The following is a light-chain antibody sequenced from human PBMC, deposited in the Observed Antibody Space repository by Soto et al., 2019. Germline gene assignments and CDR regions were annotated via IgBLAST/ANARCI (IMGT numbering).Light chain of an antibody. CDR3: CSYTSSSTLV. J-gene: IGLJ1*01. CDR1: SSDVGAYNY. Sequence: QSVLTQPASVSGSPGQSITISCTGTSSDVGAYNYVSWYQQHPGKAPKLMIYEVSNRPSGVSNRFSGSKSGNTASLTISGLQAEDEADYYCCSYTSSSTLVFGTGTKVTVL. V-gene: IGLV2-14*01. CDR2: EVS.